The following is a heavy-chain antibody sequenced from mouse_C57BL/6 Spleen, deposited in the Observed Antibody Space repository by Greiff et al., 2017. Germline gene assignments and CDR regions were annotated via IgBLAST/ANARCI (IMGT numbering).Heavy chain of an antibody. CDR3: TRDYYDGRSYEGGYYAMDY. V-gene: IGHV5-9-1*02. D-gene: IGHD1-1*01. CDR2: ISSGGDYI. J-gene: IGHJ4*01. CDR1: GFTFSSYA. Sequence: EVQGVESGEGLVKPGGSLKLSCAASGFTFSSYAMSWVRQTPEKRLEWVAYISSGGDYIYYADTVKGRFTISRDNARNTLYLQMSSLKSEDTAMYYCTRDYYDGRSYEGGYYAMDYWGQGTSVTVSS.